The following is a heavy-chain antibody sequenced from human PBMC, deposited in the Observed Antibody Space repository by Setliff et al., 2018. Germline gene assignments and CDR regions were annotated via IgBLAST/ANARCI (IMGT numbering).Heavy chain of an antibody. Sequence: SETLSLTCTVSGGSLSADYYWSWIRQPAGKGLEWSGHVHPDGSTNYNPSLYSRLIISVDTSKNQFSLKLTSVTAADTAVYYCVRALLWSGEGRFDPWDQGTLVTVSS. V-gene: IGHV4-61*09. J-gene: IGHJ5*02. CDR3: VRALLWSGEGRFDP. CDR1: GGSLSADYY. D-gene: IGHD2-8*02. CDR2: VHPDGST.